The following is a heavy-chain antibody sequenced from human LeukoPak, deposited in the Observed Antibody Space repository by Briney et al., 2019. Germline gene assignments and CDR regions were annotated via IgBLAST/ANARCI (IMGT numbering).Heavy chain of an antibody. V-gene: IGHV3-74*01. CDR2: INYDARSR. CDR3: VRGAGPGTPFD. CDR1: GFTFRLSW. D-gene: IGHD1-1*01. Sequence: PGGALRLCCAASGFTFRLSWMPWVRQAPGKGLEWVSSINYDARSRTDADSVKGRLTISRDNAENTLFLQMNSLRVEDTAIYSCVRGAGPGTPFDWGQGILVTVSS. J-gene: IGHJ1*01.